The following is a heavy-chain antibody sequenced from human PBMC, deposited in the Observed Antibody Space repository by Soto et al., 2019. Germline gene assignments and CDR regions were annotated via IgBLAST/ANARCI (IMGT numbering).Heavy chain of an antibody. J-gene: IGHJ6*02. CDR3: ASLAPFYYYYGMDV. CDR1: GFTVSSNY. V-gene: IGHV3-53*01. CDR2: IYSGGST. Sequence: TGGSLRLSCAASGFTVSSNYMSWVRQAPGKGLEWVSVIYSGGSTYYADSVKGRFTISRDNSKNTLYLQMNSLRAEDTAVYYCASLAPFYYYYGMDVWGQGTTVTAP. D-gene: IGHD3-3*02.